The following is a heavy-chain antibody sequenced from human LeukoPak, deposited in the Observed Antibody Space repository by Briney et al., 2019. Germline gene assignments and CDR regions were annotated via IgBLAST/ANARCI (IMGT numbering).Heavy chain of an antibody. CDR1: GFTFSNYA. CDR3: ARPQSKWELLSYFDY. J-gene: IGHJ4*02. Sequence: RRSLRLSCAASGFTFSNYAMHWVRQAPGKGLEWVAVISYDGSNKYYTDSVKGRFTISRDNSKNTLYLQMSSLRAEDTSMYYCARPQSKWELLSYFDYWGQGTLVTVSS. CDR2: ISYDGSNK. V-gene: IGHV3-30-3*01. D-gene: IGHD1-26*01.